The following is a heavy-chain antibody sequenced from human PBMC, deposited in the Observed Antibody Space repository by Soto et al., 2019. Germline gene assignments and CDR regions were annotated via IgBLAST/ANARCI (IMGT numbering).Heavy chain of an antibody. CDR2: IYYSGST. Sequence: SETLSLTCTVSGGSISSSSYYWGWIRQPPGKGLEWIGSIYYSGSTYYNPSLKSRVTISVDTSKNQFSLKLSSVTAADTAVYYCARLEAAAGTRVDYWGRGTLVTVSS. V-gene: IGHV4-39*01. D-gene: IGHD6-13*01. CDR1: GGSISSSSYY. CDR3: ARLEAAAGTRVDY. J-gene: IGHJ4*02.